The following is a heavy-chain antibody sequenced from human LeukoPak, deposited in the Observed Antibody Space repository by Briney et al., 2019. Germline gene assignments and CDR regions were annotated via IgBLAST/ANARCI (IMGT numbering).Heavy chain of an antibody. CDR1: GYTFTSYG. Sequence: ASVKVSCKASGYTFTSYGISWVRQAPGQGLEWMGWINPNSGGTNYAQKFQGRVTMTRDTSISTAYMELSRLRSDDTAVYYCARGVLWLYYYYYMDVWGKGTTVTVSS. D-gene: IGHD5-18*01. V-gene: IGHV1-2*02. J-gene: IGHJ6*03. CDR2: INPNSGGT. CDR3: ARGVLWLYYYYYMDV.